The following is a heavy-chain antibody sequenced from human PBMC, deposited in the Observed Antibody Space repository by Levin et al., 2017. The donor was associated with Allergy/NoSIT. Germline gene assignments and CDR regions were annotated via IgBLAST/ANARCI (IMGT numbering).Heavy chain of an antibody. CDR1: GGPISDYY. V-gene: IGHV4-59*01. Sequence: SQTLSLTCTVSGGPISDYYWSWIRQPPGKGLECIWFISHTGTSHYNPSLQSRVTIPVDTSKKQFSLRLNSVTTAATAVYYCARAGISWRAGNCDELPRANWGQGTLVSVSS. CDR3: ARAGISWRAGNCDELPRAN. D-gene: IGHD1-26*01. CDR2: ISHTGTS. J-gene: IGHJ1*01.